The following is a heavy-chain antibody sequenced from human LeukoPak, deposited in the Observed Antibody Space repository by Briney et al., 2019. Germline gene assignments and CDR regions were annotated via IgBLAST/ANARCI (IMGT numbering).Heavy chain of an antibody. CDR3: ARAPYCIGGSCRFDY. D-gene: IGHD2-15*01. CDR2: IKQDGSEK. CDR1: GLTSSSFW. Sequence: GGSLRLSCPVSGLTSSSFWISWVRQAPGKGLEWVANIKQDGSEKYYVDSVKGRFTISRDNAKNSLYLQMNSLRAEDTAVYYCARAPYCIGGSCRFDYWGQGTLVTVSS. J-gene: IGHJ4*02. V-gene: IGHV3-7*03.